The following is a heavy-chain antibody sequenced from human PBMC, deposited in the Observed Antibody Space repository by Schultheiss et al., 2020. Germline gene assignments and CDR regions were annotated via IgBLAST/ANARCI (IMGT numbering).Heavy chain of an antibody. Sequence: GESLKISCAASGFTFSSYAMSWVRQAPGKGLEWVSSISSSSSYIYYADSVKGRFTISRDNAKNSLYLQMNSLRAEDTALYYCAKDWYYGGNSNYFDYWGQGTLVTVSS. J-gene: IGHJ4*02. CDR2: ISSSSSYI. D-gene: IGHD4-23*01. V-gene: IGHV3-21*04. CDR1: GFTFSSYA. CDR3: AKDWYYGGNSNYFDY.